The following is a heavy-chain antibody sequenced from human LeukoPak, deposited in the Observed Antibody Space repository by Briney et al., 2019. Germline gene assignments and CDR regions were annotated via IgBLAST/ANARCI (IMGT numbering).Heavy chain of an antibody. Sequence: GASVKVSCKTSGGTFSSYAITWVRQTPGQGLEWMGGIIPLFGTANYAQKFQDRVTITADKSTSTAYMELSSLRSEDTAVYYCARALTTVTTSLDYWGQGTLVTVSS. J-gene: IGHJ4*02. CDR3: ARALTTVTTSLDY. CDR2: IIPLFGTA. D-gene: IGHD4-17*01. V-gene: IGHV1-69*06. CDR1: GGTFSSYA.